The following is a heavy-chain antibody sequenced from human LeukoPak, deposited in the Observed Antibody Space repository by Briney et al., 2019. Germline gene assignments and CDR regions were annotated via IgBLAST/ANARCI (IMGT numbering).Heavy chain of an antibody. Sequence: SETLSLTCAVYGGSFSGYYWSWIRQPPGKGLEWIGEINHSGSTNYNPSLKSRVTISVDTSKNQFSLKLSSVTAADTAVYYCARCKKGLVRALDYWGQGTLVTVSS. CDR2: INHSGST. CDR1: GGSFSGYY. J-gene: IGHJ4*02. CDR3: ARCKKGLVRALDY. D-gene: IGHD6-19*01. V-gene: IGHV4-34*01.